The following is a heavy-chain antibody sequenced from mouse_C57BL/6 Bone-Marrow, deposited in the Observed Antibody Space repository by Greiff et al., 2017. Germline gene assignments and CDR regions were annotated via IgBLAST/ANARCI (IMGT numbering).Heavy chain of an antibody. CDR3: ARWVLRWGSYFGD. CDR2: INPGGGGT. Sequence: VQLQQSGAELVRPGTSVKVSCKASGYAFTDYFIEWVKQRPGQGLEWIGVINPGGGGTKYNEKFKGKATLTADTSSSTAYMQLSSLTSEDSAVYVCARWVLRWGSYFGDWGQGTTLTAAS. J-gene: IGHJ2*01. V-gene: IGHV1-54*01. CDR1: GYAFTDYF. D-gene: IGHD1-1*01.